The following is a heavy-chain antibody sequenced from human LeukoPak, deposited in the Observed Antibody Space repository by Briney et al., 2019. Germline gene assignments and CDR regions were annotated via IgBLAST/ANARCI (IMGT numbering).Heavy chain of an antibody. Sequence: PGGSLRLSCAASGFTFSDYYMSWIRQAPGKGLEWVSYISSSGSNIYYADSVKGRFTISRDNAKNSLYLQMNSLRAEDTDVYYCARDYYGSGSYGWFDPWGQGTLVTVSS. CDR1: GFTFSDYY. D-gene: IGHD3-10*01. V-gene: IGHV3-11*01. CDR2: ISSSGSNI. J-gene: IGHJ5*02. CDR3: ARDYYGSGSYGWFDP.